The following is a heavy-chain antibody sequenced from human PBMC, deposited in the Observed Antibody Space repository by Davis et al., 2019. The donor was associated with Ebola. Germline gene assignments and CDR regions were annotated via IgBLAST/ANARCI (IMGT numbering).Heavy chain of an antibody. Sequence: SVKVSCKASGGTFSSYAISWVRQAPGQGLEWMEGIIPIFGTANYAQKFQGRVTITADESTSTAYMELSSLRSEDTAVYYCASRYYYDSSEAFDIWGQGTMVTVSS. CDR3: ASRYYYDSSEAFDI. D-gene: IGHD3-22*01. CDR1: GGTFSSYA. CDR2: IIPIFGTA. J-gene: IGHJ3*02. V-gene: IGHV1-69*13.